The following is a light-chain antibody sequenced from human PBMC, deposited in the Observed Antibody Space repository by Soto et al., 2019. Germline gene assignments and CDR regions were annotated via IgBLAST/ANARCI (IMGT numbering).Light chain of an antibody. V-gene: IGKV3D-15*01. CDR2: GAS. Sequence: EIVMTQSPATLAVSPWERAALSCMASQSVSSNLAWYQQKPGQGPRLLIYGASTRATGIPARFSGSGSGTEFTLTISSLQSEDFAVYYCQQYNNWPSITFGQGTRLQIK. CDR1: QSVSSN. CDR3: QQYNNWPSIT. J-gene: IGKJ5*01.